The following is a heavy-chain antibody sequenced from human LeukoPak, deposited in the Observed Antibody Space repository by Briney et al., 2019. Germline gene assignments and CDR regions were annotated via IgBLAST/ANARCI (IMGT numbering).Heavy chain of an antibody. D-gene: IGHD2-2*01. V-gene: IGHV4-4*02. CDR1: GGSISSNYW. CDR2: IFPSGST. J-gene: IGHJ4*02. Sequence: SETLSLTCAVSGGSISSNYWWSWVRQPPGKGLEWIGEIFPSGSTNYNPSLKSRVAISLEKSKNQFSLKLSSVTAADTAVYYCARVARCTSCFDVDYWGQGTLVTVSS. CDR3: ARVARCTSCFDVDY.